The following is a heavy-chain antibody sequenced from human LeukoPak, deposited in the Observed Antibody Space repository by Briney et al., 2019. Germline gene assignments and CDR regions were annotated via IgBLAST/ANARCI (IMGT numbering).Heavy chain of an antibody. J-gene: IGHJ4*02. CDR3: ARDIAMAGDGY. Sequence: PGGSLRLSCAASGFTFSSYWMSWVRQAPGKGLEWVANIKHDGSDKNYVDSVKGRFTISRDNAKNSVYLQMNSLRAEDTAVYYCARDIAMAGDGYWGQGTLVTVSS. V-gene: IGHV3-7*04. CDR2: IKHDGSDK. CDR1: GFTFSSYW. D-gene: IGHD6-19*01.